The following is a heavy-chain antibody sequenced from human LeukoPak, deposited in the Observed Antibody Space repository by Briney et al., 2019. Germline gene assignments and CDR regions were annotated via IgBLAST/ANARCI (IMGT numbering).Heavy chain of an antibody. J-gene: IGHJ5*02. CDR2: ISSSGSTI. Sequence: GGSLRLSCAASGFTFSSYEMNWVRQAPGKGLEWVSYISSSGSTIYYADSVKGRFTISRDNAKNSLYLQMNSLRAEDTAVYYCASLPPGEYYDFLTGFWFDPWGKGTLVTVSS. CDR1: GFTFSSYE. D-gene: IGHD3-9*01. V-gene: IGHV3-48*03. CDR3: ASLPPGEYYDFLTGFWFDP.